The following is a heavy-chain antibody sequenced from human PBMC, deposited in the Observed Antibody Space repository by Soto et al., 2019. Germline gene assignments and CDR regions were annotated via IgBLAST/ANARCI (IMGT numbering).Heavy chain of an antibody. Sequence: SETLSLTCPVSGGSISSYYWSWIRQPPGKGLEWIGYIYYSGSTYYKSSLKSRVTISVDTSKNQFSLKLSSVTAADTALYYCARKYLPYYGSGSPYGMDVWGQGTTVTVSS. CDR3: ARKYLPYYGSGSPYGMDV. J-gene: IGHJ6*02. CDR2: IYYSGST. V-gene: IGHV4-59*12. CDR1: GGSISSYY. D-gene: IGHD3-10*01.